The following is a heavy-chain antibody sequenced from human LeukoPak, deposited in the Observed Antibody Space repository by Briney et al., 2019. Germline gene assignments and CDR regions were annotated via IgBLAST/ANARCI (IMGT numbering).Heavy chain of an antibody. CDR2: ISAYNGNT. CDR1: GYTFTSYG. CDR3: ARDNDSRDPPHFDY. J-gene: IGHJ4*02. V-gene: IGHV1-18*01. D-gene: IGHD3-16*01. Sequence: ASVKVSCKASGYTFTSYGISWVRQAPGQGLEWMGWISAYNGNTNYAQKFQGRVTMTRDTSISTAYMELSSLRSEDTAVYYCARDNDSRDPPHFDYWGQGTLVTVSS.